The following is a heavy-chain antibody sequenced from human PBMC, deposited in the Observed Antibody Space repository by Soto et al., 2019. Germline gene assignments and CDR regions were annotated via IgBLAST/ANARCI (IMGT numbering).Heavy chain of an antibody. V-gene: IGHV3-74*01. CDR2: INRDGSST. CDR3: ARELGAVAGTEFYYGMDV. D-gene: IGHD6-19*01. CDR1: GFTFSSYW. J-gene: IGHJ6*02. Sequence: GGSLRLSCAASGFTFSSYWMHWVRQAPGKGLVWVSRINRDGSSTSYADSVKGRFTISRDNAKNTLYLQMNSLRAEDTAVYYCARELGAVAGTEFYYGMDVWGQGTTVTVSS.